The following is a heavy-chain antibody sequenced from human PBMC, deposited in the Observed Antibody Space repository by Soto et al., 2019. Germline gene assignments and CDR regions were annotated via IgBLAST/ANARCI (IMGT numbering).Heavy chain of an antibody. Sequence: PGGSLRLSCAASGFTFRSYAMSWVRQAPGKGLEWVSSISTSIPTTYYADSVKGRFAISRDGAENSLYLQMNNLRAEDTAVYYCARRAVPGDASYYAFDLWGQGTTVTVSS. D-gene: IGHD6-19*01. CDR2: ISTSIPTT. CDR3: ARRAVPGDASYYAFDL. V-gene: IGHV3-48*04. CDR1: GFTFRSYA. J-gene: IGHJ6*02.